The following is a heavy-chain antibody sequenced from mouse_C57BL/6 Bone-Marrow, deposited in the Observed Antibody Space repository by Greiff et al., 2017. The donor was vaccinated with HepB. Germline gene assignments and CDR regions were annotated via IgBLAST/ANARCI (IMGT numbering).Heavy chain of an antibody. J-gene: IGHJ2*01. D-gene: IGHD2-2*01. Sequence: VQLQQPGAELVKPGASVKLSCKASGYTFTSYWMHWVKQRPGQGLEWIGMIHPNSGSTNYNEKFKSKSTLTVAKSSSTAYMQLSSLTSEDSAVYYCASGSRDYFDYWGQGTTLTVSS. CDR1: GYTFTSYW. CDR3: ASGSRDYFDY. V-gene: IGHV1-64*01. CDR2: IHPNSGST.